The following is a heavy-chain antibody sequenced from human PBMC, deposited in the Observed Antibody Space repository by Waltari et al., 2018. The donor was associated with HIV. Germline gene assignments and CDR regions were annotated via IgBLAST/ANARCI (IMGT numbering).Heavy chain of an antibody. V-gene: IGHV3-33*01. Sequence: QVKLVESGGGVVQPGESVRLSCAASGFTFSNYGMHWVRQAPGKGLEWVAIIWYDGRNKFYADSVKGRFTISRDNSRNTVYLQMDSVRVDDTVVYYCASGYGGRNFDFWGPGTPVSVSS. D-gene: IGHD5-18*01. CDR1: GFTFSNYG. CDR3: ASGYGGRNFDF. J-gene: IGHJ4*02. CDR2: IWYDGRNK.